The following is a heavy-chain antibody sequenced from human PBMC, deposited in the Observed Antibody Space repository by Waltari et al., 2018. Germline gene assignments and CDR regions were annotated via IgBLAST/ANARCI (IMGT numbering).Heavy chain of an antibody. CDR2: ISSSSSYI. CDR1: GFTFSSYS. V-gene: IGHV3-21*01. CDR3: ARDLYDSSGYPNAFDI. J-gene: IGHJ3*02. Sequence: EVQLVESGGGLVKPGGSLRLSCAASGFTFSSYSMNWVRQAPGKGLEWGSSISSSSSYIYYADSVKGRFTISRDNAKNSLYLQMNSLRAEDTAVYYCARDLYDSSGYPNAFDIWGQGTMVTVSS. D-gene: IGHD3-22*01.